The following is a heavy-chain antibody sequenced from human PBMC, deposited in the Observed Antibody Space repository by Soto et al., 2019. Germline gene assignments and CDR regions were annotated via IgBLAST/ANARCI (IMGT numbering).Heavy chain of an antibody. J-gene: IGHJ5*02. D-gene: IGHD1-26*01. V-gene: IGHV3-33*01. CDR3: AREVGGGGFDP. CDR1: GFTFSSYG. CDR2: IWYDGSNK. Sequence: QVQLVESGGGVVQPGRSLRLSCAASGFTFSSYGMHWVRQAPGKGLEWVAVIWYDGSNKYYADSVKGRFTISRDNSKNPLYLQMNSLGAEDTAVYYCAREVGGGGFDPWGQGTLVTVSS.